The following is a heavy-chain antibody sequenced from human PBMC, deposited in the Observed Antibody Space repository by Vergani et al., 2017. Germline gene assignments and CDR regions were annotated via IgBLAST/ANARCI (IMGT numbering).Heavy chain of an antibody. V-gene: IGHV3-33*01. J-gene: IGHJ4*02. CDR3: ARETRDTPSSLDY. D-gene: IGHD5-24*01. CDR2: TWYEGNNN. Sequence: VHLAESGGGFFQPGGSLRLSCTPSSFKLGDYGMHWVRQAPGRGLEWVSMTWYEGNNNYHADSVKGRFTISKDISKNTLYLQMNSLRGDDTAVYYCARETRDTPSSLDYWGQGTLVTVSS. CDR1: SFKLGDYG.